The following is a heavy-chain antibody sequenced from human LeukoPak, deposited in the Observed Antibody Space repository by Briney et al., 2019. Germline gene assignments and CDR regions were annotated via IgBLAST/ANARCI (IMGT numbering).Heavy chain of an antibody. D-gene: IGHD5-12*01. V-gene: IGHV4-61*02. J-gene: IGHJ4*02. CDR3: ARDRHSGYDSSLDY. CDR2: IYTSGST. Sequence: SETLSLTCTVSGGSISSGSYYWSWIRQPAGKGLEWIGRIYTSGSTNYNPSLKSRVTISVDTSKNQFSLKLSSVTAADTAVYYCARDRHSGYDSSLDYWGQGTLVTVSS. CDR1: GGSISSGSYY.